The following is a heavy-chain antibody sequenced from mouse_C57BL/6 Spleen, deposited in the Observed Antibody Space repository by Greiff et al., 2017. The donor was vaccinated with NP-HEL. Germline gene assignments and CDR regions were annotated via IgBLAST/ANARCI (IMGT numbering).Heavy chain of an antibody. CDR1: GYTFTSYW. D-gene: IGHD2-4*01. V-gene: IGHV1-50*01. Sequence: VQLQQPGAELVKPGASVKLSCKASGYTFTSYWMQWVKQRPGQGLEWIGEIDPSDSYTNYNQKFKGKATLTVDTSSSTAYMQLSSLTSEDSAVYYCARGIYYDYDEGGFYFDYWGQGTTLTVSS. J-gene: IGHJ2*01. CDR2: IDPSDSYT. CDR3: ARGIYYDYDEGGFYFDY.